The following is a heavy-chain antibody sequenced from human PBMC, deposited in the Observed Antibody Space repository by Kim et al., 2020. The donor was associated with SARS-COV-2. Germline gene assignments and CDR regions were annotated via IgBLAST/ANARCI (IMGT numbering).Heavy chain of an antibody. Sequence: SETLSLTCTVSGGSISSYYWSWIRQPPGKGLEWIGYIYYSGSTNYNPSLKSRVTISVDTSKNQFSLKLSSVTAADTAVYYCARALFITGTHPAFDIWGQGTMVTVSS. CDR3: ARALFITGTHPAFDI. D-gene: IGHD1-7*01. V-gene: IGHV4-59*08. J-gene: IGHJ3*02. CDR1: GGSISSYY. CDR2: IYYSGST.